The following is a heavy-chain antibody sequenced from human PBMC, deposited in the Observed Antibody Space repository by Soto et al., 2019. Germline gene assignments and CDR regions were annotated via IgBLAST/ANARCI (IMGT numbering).Heavy chain of an antibody. CDR3: VRGYCTTSPCSGDFQF. CDR2: IHPSGDT. V-gene: IGHV1-46*01. CDR1: GYKFTTYF. J-gene: IGHJ1*01. Sequence: ASVKVSCKASGYKFTTYFIHWVRQAPGQGLEWMGMIHPSGDTGYAQKFRGRVTTTIGTSTTTAYMELRNLTSEDTAVYFSVRGYCTTSPCSGDFQFWGQGTLVTVSS. D-gene: IGHD2-15*01.